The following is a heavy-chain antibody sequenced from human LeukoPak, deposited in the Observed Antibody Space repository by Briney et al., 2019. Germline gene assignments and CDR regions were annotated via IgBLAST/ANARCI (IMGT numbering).Heavy chain of an antibody. CDR1: GFTFSSYG. CDR3: AKSSARSKGIAAAGTLYYYYYGMDV. D-gene: IGHD6-13*01. CDR2: ISGSGGRT. V-gene: IGHV3-23*01. J-gene: IGHJ6*02. Sequence: GGSLTLSCAASGFTFSSYGMHWVRQPPGKGLEWVSAISGSGGRTYYADSVTGRFTISRDNSKNTLYLQMNSLRSEDTAVYYCAKSSARSKGIAAAGTLYYYYYGMDVWGQGTTVTVSS.